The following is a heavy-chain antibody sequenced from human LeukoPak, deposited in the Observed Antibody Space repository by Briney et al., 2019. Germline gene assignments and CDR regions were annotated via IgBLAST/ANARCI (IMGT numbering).Heavy chain of an antibody. CDR2: IYHSGST. Sequence: SGTLSLTCAVSGGSISSSNWWSWVRPPPGKGLEWIGEIYHSGSTNYNPSLKSRVTISVDKSKNQFSLKLSSVTAADTAVYYCATKGSSSLAFDIWGQGTLVTVSS. D-gene: IGHD6-13*01. J-gene: IGHJ4*02. CDR3: ATKGSSSLAFDI. V-gene: IGHV4-4*02. CDR1: GGSISSSNW.